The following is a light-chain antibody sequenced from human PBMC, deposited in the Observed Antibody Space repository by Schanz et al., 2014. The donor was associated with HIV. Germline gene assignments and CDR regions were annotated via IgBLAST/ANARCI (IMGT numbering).Light chain of an antibody. CDR1: SGDVGPYDY. CDR3: GSYSSGDSHWV. J-gene: IGLJ3*02. Sequence: QSALTQPPSASGSPGQSVTISCTGSSGDVGPYDYVSWYQQYPGKAPKLIIFDVDNRPSGVSWRFSASKSGNTASLTISGLQAEDEADYYCGSYSSGDSHWVFGGGTKLTVL. V-gene: IGLV2-14*01. CDR2: DVD.